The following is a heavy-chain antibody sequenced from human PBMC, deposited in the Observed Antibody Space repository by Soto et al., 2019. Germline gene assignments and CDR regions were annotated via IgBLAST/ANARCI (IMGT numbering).Heavy chain of an antibody. Sequence: QVQLVQSGAEVKKPGASVKISCKASGYIFTNYAIHWVRQAPGQGLEWMGWITVGNGNTKYSQKFHGRFAITRDSSASTVYMELSSLRSEDTALYYCARVFVLYSSGWYGYWGQGTLVAVSS. CDR1: GYIFTNYA. CDR2: ITVGNGNT. J-gene: IGHJ4*02. CDR3: ARVFVLYSSGWYGY. D-gene: IGHD6-19*01. V-gene: IGHV1-3*01.